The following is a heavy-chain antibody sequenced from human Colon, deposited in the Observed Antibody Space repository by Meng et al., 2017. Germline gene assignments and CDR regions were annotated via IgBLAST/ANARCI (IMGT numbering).Heavy chain of an antibody. V-gene: IGHV4-4*02. CDR3: ATKERRDGANWDN. Sequence: VAGQESGPRLVKPSGTLFLTRTVSGGSGRPFSSATLWSWVRQSPEKGLEWIGEIYPSERTTDYNPSFQSRVTISVDQSKNQFSLKVHSVTAADTAMYHCATKERRDGANWDNWCQGILVTVSS. CDR1: GGSGRPFSSATL. J-gene: IGHJ4*02. CDR2: IYPSERT. D-gene: IGHD5-24*01.